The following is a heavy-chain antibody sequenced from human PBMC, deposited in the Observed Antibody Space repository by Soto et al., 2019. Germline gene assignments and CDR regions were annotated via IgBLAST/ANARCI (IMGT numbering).Heavy chain of an antibody. CDR2: IIPIFGTA. D-gene: IGHD3-16*01. V-gene: IGHV1-69*12. Sequence: QVQLVQSGAEVKKPGSSVKVSCKASGGTFSSYAISWVRQAPGQGLEWMGGIIPIFGTANYAQKFQGRVTIPADETTSPAYMELGSLRSEDTAVYYCARERGPDDWVDGMDVWGQGTTVTVSS. CDR1: GGTFSSYA. CDR3: ARERGPDDWVDGMDV. J-gene: IGHJ6*02.